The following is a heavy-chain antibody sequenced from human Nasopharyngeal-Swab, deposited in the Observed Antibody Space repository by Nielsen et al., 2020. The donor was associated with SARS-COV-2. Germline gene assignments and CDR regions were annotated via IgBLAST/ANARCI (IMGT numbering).Heavy chain of an antibody. V-gene: IGHV3-23*01. Sequence: GGSLRLSCAASGFTFSSYAMSWVRQAPGKGLEWVSSFSGSGGTTYYTDAVKGRFTISRDNSKNTLYLQMNSLSAEDTAVYYCAKDLSYDSSGYYDYWGQGTLVTVSS. D-gene: IGHD3-22*01. J-gene: IGHJ4*02. CDR3: AKDLSYDSSGYYDY. CDR2: FSGSGGTT. CDR1: GFTFSSYA.